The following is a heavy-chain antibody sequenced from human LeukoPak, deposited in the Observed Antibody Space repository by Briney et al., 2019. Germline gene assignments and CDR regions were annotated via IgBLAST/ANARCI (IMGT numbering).Heavy chain of an antibody. J-gene: IGHJ4*02. CDR2: IYSSGST. CDR1: GGSISSYY. V-gene: IGHV4-39*01. D-gene: IGHD6-19*01. CDR3: ARQSPGSSGWSLSY. Sequence: SETLSLTCTVSGGSISSYYWGWIRQPPGKGLEWIGSIYSSGSTYNNPSLKSRVTIAVDTSKNQFSLKLSSVTAADTAIYYCARQSPGSSGWSLSYWGQGTLVSVSS.